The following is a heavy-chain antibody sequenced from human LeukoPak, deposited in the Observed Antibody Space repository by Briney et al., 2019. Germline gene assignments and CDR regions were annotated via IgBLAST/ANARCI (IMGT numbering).Heavy chain of an antibody. Sequence: SETLSLTCTVFGGSISSSSYYWGCIRQPPGKGLECIGSIYYSGSTYYNPSLKSRVTISVDTSKNQFSLKLSSVTAADTAVYYCARDQGVKKGRRLQLGPGSLDYWGQGTLVTVSS. V-gene: IGHV4-39*07. CDR1: GGSISSSSYY. D-gene: IGHD5-24*01. CDR2: IYYSGST. J-gene: IGHJ4*02. CDR3: ARDQGVKKGRRLQLGPGSLDY.